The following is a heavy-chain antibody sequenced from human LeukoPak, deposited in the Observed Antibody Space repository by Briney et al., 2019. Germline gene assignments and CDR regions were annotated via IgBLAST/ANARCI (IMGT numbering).Heavy chain of an antibody. Sequence: PGGSLRLSCAASGFTFSSYSMNWVRQAPGKGLEWVSSISSSSSYIYYADSVKGRFTISRDNAQNSLYLQMNSLRAEDTAVYYCARDLSVAGRTYYFDYWGQGTLVTVSS. CDR1: GFTFSSYS. CDR3: ARDLSVAGRTYYFDY. D-gene: IGHD6-19*01. V-gene: IGHV3-21*01. CDR2: ISSSSSYI. J-gene: IGHJ4*02.